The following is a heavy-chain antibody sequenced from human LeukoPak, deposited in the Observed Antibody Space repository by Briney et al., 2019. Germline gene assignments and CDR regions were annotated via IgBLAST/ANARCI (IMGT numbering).Heavy chain of an antibody. CDR3: AKDLSSVDTAMVTSPDFDY. CDR1: GFTFSSYA. J-gene: IGHJ4*02. Sequence: GGSLRLSCAASGFTFSSYAMSWVRQAPGKGLEWVSAISGSGGSTYYADSVKGRFTISRDNSKNTLYLQMNSLRAEDTAVYYCAKDLSSVDTAMVTSPDFDYWGQGTLVTVSS. D-gene: IGHD5-18*01. V-gene: IGHV3-23*01. CDR2: ISGSGGST.